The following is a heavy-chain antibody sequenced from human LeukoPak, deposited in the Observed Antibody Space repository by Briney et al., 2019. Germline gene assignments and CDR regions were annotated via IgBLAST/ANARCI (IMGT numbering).Heavy chain of an antibody. CDR1: GGSISSGGYS. CDR2: IYHSGST. Sequence: PSETLSLTCAVSGGSISSGGYSWSWIRQPPGKGLEWIGYIYHSGSTYYNPSLKSQVTISVDRSKNQFSLKLSSVTAADTAVYYCARVSYGDYFFDYWGQGTLVTVSS. J-gene: IGHJ4*02. D-gene: IGHD4-17*01. CDR3: ARVSYGDYFFDY. V-gene: IGHV4-30-2*01.